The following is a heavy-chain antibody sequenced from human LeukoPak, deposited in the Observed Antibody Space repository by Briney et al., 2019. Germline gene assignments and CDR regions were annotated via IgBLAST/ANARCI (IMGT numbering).Heavy chain of an antibody. Sequence: TPSETLSLTCAVYGGSFSGYDWSWIRQPPGKGLEWIGEINHSGSTNYNPSLKSRVTISLNKTRNQFSLKLTSVPPADTAVDYCARGGRKYNWNYEDAFDIWGQGTMVTVSS. CDR1: GGSFSGYD. CDR2: INHSGST. D-gene: IGHD1-7*01. V-gene: IGHV4-34*01. CDR3: ARGGRKYNWNYEDAFDI. J-gene: IGHJ3*02.